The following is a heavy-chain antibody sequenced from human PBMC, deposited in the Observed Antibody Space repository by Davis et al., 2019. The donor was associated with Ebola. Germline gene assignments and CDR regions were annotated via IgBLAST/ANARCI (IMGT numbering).Heavy chain of an antibody. V-gene: IGHV1-2*02. J-gene: IGHJ4*02. CDR1: GYTFTGYY. D-gene: IGHD6-19*01. Sequence: ASVKVSCKASGYTFTGYYMHWVRQAPGQGLVWMGWINPNSGGTNYAQKFQGRVTMTRDTSISTAYMELSRLRSDDTAVYYCARDIAVAGPVDYWGQGTLVTVSS. CDR3: ARDIAVAGPVDY. CDR2: INPNSGGT.